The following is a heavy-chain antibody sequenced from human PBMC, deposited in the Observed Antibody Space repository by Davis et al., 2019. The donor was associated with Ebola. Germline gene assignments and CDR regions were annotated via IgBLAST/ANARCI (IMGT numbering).Heavy chain of an antibody. CDR1: GYIFTSYA. V-gene: IGHV1-3*01. J-gene: IGHJ6*02. Sequence: ASVKVSCKASGYIFTSYAMHWVRQAPGQRLEWMGWMNPNSGNTGYAQKFQGRVTITRDTSATTAYMELSSLRSEDTAVYYCARLGTSADYYAMDVWGQGTTVTVSS. CDR3: ARLGTSADYYAMDV. CDR2: MNPNSGNT.